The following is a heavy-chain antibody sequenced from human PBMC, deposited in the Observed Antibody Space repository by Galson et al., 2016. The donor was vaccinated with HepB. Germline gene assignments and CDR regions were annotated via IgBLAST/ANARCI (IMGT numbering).Heavy chain of an antibody. V-gene: IGHV3-53*01. CDR2: IYSGGSR. CDR1: GFTVSNNY. D-gene: IGHD1-26*01. CDR3: ARPSSGIHNY. Sequence: SLRLSCAVSGFTVSNNYMAWVRQAPGKGLELVSIIYSGGSRYYADSVKGRFTISRDNSNNTLYLQMDSLRAEDTAVYYCARPSSGIHNYWGQGTLVTVSS. J-gene: IGHJ4*02.